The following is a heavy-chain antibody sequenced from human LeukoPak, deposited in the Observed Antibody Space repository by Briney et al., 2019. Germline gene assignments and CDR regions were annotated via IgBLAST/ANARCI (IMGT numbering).Heavy chain of an antibody. Sequence: SVKVSCKASGGTFSSYAISWVRQAPGQGLEWMGGIIPIFGTANYAQKFQGRVTITADESTSTAYMELSSLRSEDTAVYYCARAREPYSSSSGLDYWGQGTLVTVSS. CDR3: ARAREPYSSSSGLDY. V-gene: IGHV1-69*01. J-gene: IGHJ4*02. CDR1: GGTFSSYA. CDR2: IIPIFGTA. D-gene: IGHD6-6*01.